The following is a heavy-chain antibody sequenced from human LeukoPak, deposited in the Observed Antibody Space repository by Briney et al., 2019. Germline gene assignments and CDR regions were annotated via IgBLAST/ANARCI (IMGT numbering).Heavy chain of an antibody. CDR2: IYPGDSDT. Sequence: GESLKISCKASGYSFTSYWIGWVRQMPGKGLEWMGIIYPGDSDTRYSPSFQGQVTISADKSISTAYLQWSSLKASDTAMYYCAVSGYEKGVNFGSLDYWGQGTLVTVSS. J-gene: IGHJ4*02. CDR3: AVSGYEKGVNFGSLDY. V-gene: IGHV5-51*01. CDR1: GYSFTSYW. D-gene: IGHD5-12*01.